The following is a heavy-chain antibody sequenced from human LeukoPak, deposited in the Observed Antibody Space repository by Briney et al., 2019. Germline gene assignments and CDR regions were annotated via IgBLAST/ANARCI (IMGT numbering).Heavy chain of an antibody. V-gene: IGHV3-30-3*01. CDR3: ARDPSPYDSSGYYWYYFDY. D-gene: IGHD3-22*01. Sequence: GQSLRPSSAASGFTFSSYAMRWVSQAPDKGLEWEAVISYEGSNKYYADSVKGRFTISRDNSKNTLYLQMNSLRAEDTAVYYCARDPSPYDSSGYYWYYFDYWGQGTLVTVSS. CDR2: ISYEGSNK. CDR1: GFTFSSYA. J-gene: IGHJ4*02.